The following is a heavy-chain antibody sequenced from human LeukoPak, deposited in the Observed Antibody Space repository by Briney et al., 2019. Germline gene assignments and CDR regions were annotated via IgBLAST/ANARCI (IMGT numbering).Heavy chain of an antibody. CDR2: IRYDGSNK. CDR1: GFTVISNL. J-gene: IGHJ1*01. Sequence: GGSLRLSCAASGFTVISNLMHWVRQAPGKGLEWVAFIRYDGSNKYYADSVKGRFTISRDNSKNTLYLQMNGLRAEDTAVYYCAKDFLSWELQEYFQHWGQGTLVTVSS. V-gene: IGHV3-30*02. D-gene: IGHD1-26*01. CDR3: AKDFLSWELQEYFQH.